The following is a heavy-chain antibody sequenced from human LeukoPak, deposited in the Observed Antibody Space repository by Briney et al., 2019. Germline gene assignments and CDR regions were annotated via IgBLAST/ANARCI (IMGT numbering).Heavy chain of an antibody. CDR3: AREALPWFGELLGFDY. CDR2: IIPILGIA. V-gene: IGHV1-69*04. Sequence: SVKVSCKASGGTFSSYAISWVRQAPGQGLEWMGRIIPILGIANYAQKFQGRVTITADKSTSTAYMELSSLRSDDTAVYYCAREALPWFGELLGFDYWGQGALVTVSS. J-gene: IGHJ4*02. CDR1: GGTFSSYA. D-gene: IGHD3-10*01.